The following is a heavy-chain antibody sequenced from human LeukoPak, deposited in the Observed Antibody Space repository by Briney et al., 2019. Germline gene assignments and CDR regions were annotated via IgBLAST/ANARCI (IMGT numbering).Heavy chain of an antibody. CDR1: GCTFSSYA. J-gene: IGHJ4*02. V-gene: IGHV3-30-3*01. CDR2: ISYDGSNK. D-gene: IGHD2-21*02. CDR3: ARDRVETEWHYHPMFDY. Sequence: GGPLRLSCAASGCTFSSYAMHGFRQAPGKGLEGVAVISYDGSNKYYADSVKGRFTISRDNSKNTLYLQMNSLRAEDTAVYYCARDRVETEWHYHPMFDYWGQGILVTVSS.